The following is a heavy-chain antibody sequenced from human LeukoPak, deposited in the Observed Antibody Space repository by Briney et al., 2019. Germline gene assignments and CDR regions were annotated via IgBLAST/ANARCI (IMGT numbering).Heavy chain of an antibody. D-gene: IGHD3-10*01. CDR2: MNPNSGNT. V-gene: IGHV1-8*03. CDR1: GYTFTSYD. Sequence: ASVKVSCKASGYTFTSYDINWVRQATGQGLEWMGWMNPNSGNTGYAQKFQGRVTITRNTSISTAYMELSSLRSEDTAVYYCAREETGTGTDYYYYYYMDVWGKGTTVTVSS. J-gene: IGHJ6*03. CDR3: AREETGTGTDYYYYYYMDV.